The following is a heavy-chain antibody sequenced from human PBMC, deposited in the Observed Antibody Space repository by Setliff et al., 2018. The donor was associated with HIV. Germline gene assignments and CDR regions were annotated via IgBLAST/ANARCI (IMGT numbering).Heavy chain of an antibody. CDR3: ATGGYSYGHDY. CDR1: GGSISSYY. D-gene: IGHD5-18*01. J-gene: IGHJ4*02. Sequence: SETLSLTCTVSGGSISSYYWTWLRQFPGKGLEWIGFIFYTGSTTYNPSLNSRVTISVDTSKNQFSLKLSSVTAADTAVYYCATGGYSYGHDYWGQGTLVTVSS. CDR2: IFYTGST. V-gene: IGHV4-59*12.